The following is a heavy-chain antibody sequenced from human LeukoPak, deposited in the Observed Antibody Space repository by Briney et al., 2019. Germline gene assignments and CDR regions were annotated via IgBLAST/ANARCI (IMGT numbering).Heavy chain of an antibody. CDR1: GGTFSSYA. CDR2: IIPIFGTA. V-gene: IGHV1-69*13. Sequence: ASVKVSCKASGGTFSSYAISWVRQAPGQGLEWMGGIIPIFGTANYAQKFQGRVTITADESTSTAYMEPSSLRSEDTAVYYCARSQSGHYGGGYWGQGTLVTVSS. CDR3: ARSQSGHYGGGY. D-gene: IGHD3-22*01. J-gene: IGHJ4*02.